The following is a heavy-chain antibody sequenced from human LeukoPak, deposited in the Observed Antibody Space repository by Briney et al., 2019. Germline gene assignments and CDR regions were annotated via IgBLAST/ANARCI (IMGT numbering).Heavy chain of an antibody. D-gene: IGHD3-22*01. CDR1: GGSLFSYY. CDR3: ARRAYYDSSGYHPTAGYFDL. CDR2: IYPNGIT. V-gene: IGHV4-4*08. J-gene: IGHJ2*01. Sequence: SETLSLTCTVSGGSLFSYYWNWIRQSPGKGLEWIGFIYPNGITSYNPSLMCRGSISIATSRNQCSLRLTSVTAADTAMYYCARRAYYDSSGYHPTAGYFDLWGRGTLVTVSS.